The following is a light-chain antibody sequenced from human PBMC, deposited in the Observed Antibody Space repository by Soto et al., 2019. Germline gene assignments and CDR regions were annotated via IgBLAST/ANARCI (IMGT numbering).Light chain of an antibody. Sequence: DIQMTQSPSSLSASVGDRFTITCRASQSISSYLNWYQQKPGKAPKLLIYAASSLQSGVPSRFSGSGSGTDFTLTISSLQPEDFATYYCQQSYSMELTFGGGTKVEIK. CDR1: QSISSY. CDR3: QQSYSMELT. J-gene: IGKJ4*01. V-gene: IGKV1-39*01. CDR2: AAS.